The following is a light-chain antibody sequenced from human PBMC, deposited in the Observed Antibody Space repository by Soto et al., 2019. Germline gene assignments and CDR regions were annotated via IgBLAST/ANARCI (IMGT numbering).Light chain of an antibody. V-gene: IGLV2-8*01. CDR1: SSDVGGYNY. CDR3: SSYAGTDNVYV. Sequence: QSALTQPPSASGSPGQSVTISCTGTSSDVGGYNYVSWYQQHPGKAPKLMIYEVSKRPSGVPDRFSGSKSANTASLTVSGLQAEDEADYYCSSYAGTDNVYVFGTGTKVTVL. CDR2: EVS. J-gene: IGLJ1*01.